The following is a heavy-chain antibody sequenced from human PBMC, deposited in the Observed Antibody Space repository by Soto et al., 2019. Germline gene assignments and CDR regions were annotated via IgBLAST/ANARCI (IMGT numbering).Heavy chain of an antibody. J-gene: IGHJ6*02. D-gene: IGHD4-4*01. CDR3: ASYSNYGYYYYGMDV. Sequence: SETLSLTCTVSGGSISSSSYYWGWIRQPPGKGLEWIGSIYYSGSTYYNPSLKSRVTISVDTSKNQFSLKLSSVTAADTAVYYCASYSNYGYYYYGMDVWGQGTTVTVSS. CDR2: IYYSGST. CDR1: GGSISSSSYY. V-gene: IGHV4-39*01.